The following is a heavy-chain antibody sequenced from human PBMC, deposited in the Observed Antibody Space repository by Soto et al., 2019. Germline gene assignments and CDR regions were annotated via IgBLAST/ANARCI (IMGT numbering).Heavy chain of an antibody. D-gene: IGHD6-13*01. Sequence: GGSLRLSCAASGFTFSSYSMNWVRQAPGKGLEWVSYISSSSSTIYYADSVKGRFTISRDNAKNSLYLQMNSLRAEDTAVYYCARIAAAVNFDYWGQGTLVTVSS. CDR3: ARIAAAVNFDY. J-gene: IGHJ4*02. CDR2: ISSSSSTI. V-gene: IGHV3-48*01. CDR1: GFTFSSYS.